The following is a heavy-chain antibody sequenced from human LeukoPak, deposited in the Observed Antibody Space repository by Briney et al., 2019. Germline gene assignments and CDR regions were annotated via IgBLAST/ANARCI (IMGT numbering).Heavy chain of an antibody. D-gene: IGHD3-3*01. CDR1: VGSISSYY. Sequence: PAETLSLTCTVSVGSISSYYWIWIRQHAGKGLEWIGRIYTSGSTNYNPSLKSRVTMSVDTSKNQFSLRLSSVTAADTAVYYCASNDFWSGYYYFDYWGQGTLVTVSS. V-gene: IGHV4-4*07. CDR2: IYTSGST. J-gene: IGHJ4*02. CDR3: ASNDFWSGYYYFDY.